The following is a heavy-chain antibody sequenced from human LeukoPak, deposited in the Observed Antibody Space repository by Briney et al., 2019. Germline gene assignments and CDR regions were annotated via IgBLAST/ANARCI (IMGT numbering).Heavy chain of an antibody. V-gene: IGHV3-48*03. CDR1: GFTFRSYE. CDR2: ISSSDSST. Sequence: PGGSLRLSCAASGFTFRSYEMNWVRQAPGXGLEWVSYISSSDSSTHYADSVKGRFTISRDNAKNSLYLQMNSLRVEDMGVYYCARETRGHYYDSSGPDHWGQGTLVTVSS. D-gene: IGHD3-22*01. CDR3: ARETRGHYYDSSGPDH. J-gene: IGHJ5*02.